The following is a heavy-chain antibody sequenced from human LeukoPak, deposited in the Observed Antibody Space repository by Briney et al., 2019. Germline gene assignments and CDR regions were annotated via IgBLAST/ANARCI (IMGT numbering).Heavy chain of an antibody. D-gene: IGHD3-10*01. CDR2: IYWNDDK. V-gene: IGHV2-5*01. CDR1: GFSLSTSGVG. J-gene: IGHJ4*02. CDR3: AHRGSRDDFDY. Sequence: SGPTLVQPTQTLTLTCSFSGFSLSTSGVGVGWIRQPPGKALEWLALIYWNDDKRYSPFLKNRVTITKDTSKNQVVLTMTNMDPADTATYYCAHRGSRDDFDYWGQGTLVTVSP.